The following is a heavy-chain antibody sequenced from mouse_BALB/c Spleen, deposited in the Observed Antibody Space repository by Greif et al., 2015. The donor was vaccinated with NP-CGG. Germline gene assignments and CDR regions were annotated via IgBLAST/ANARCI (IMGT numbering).Heavy chain of an antibody. Sequence: VQLQESGAELVRPGSSVKISCRASGYAFSSYGMNWVKQRPGQGLEWIGQIYPGDGDTNHNGKFKGKATLTADKSSSTAYTQLRSLKSEDSAVYFCARAQGYYFDYWGQGTTLTVSS. J-gene: IGHJ2*01. CDR1: GYAFSSYG. V-gene: IGHV1-80*01. CDR3: ARAQGYYFDY. CDR2: IYPGDGDT.